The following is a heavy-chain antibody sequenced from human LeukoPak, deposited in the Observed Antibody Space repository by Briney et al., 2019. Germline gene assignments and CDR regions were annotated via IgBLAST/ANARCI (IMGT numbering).Heavy chain of an antibody. CDR3: ARDPTSLYGDYLTHFDY. V-gene: IGHV3-30-3*01. CDR1: GFTFSSYA. J-gene: IGHJ4*02. CDR2: ISYDGSNK. D-gene: IGHD4-17*01. Sequence: GGSLRLSGAASGFTFSSYAMHWVRQAPGKGLEWVAVISYDGSNKYYADSVKGRFTISRDNSKNTLYLQMNSLRAEDTAVYYCARDPTSLYGDYLTHFDYWGQGTLVTVSS.